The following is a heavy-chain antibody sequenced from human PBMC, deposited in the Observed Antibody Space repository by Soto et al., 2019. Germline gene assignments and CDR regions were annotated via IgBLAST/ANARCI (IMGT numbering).Heavy chain of an antibody. CDR3: AREELIAARSFFDY. J-gene: IGHJ4*02. Sequence: PSETLSLTCAVYGGSFSGYYWSWIRQPPGKGLEWIGEINHSGSTNYNPSLKSRVTISVDTSKNQFSLKLSSVTAADTAVYYCAREELIAARSFFDYWGQGTLVTVSS. CDR2: INHSGST. V-gene: IGHV4-34*01. D-gene: IGHD6-6*01. CDR1: GGSFSGYY.